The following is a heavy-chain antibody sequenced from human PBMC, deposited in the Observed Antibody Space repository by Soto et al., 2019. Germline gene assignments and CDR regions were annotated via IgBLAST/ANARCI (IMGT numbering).Heavy chain of an antibody. CDR2: IYYSGST. J-gene: IGHJ5*02. CDR3: ARIVVAKRKLNWFDP. Sequence: SETLSLTCTVSGGSIRSYYWSWIRQPPGKGLEWIGYIYYSGSTNYNPSLKSRVTISVDTSKNQFSLKLSSVTAADTAVYYCARIVVAKRKLNWFDPWGQGTLVTVSS. V-gene: IGHV4-59*01. CDR1: GGSIRSYY. D-gene: IGHD3-22*01.